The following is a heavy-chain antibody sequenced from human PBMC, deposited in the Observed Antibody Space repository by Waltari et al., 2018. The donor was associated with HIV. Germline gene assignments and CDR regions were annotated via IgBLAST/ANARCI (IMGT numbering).Heavy chain of an antibody. CDR2: ISGSGGST. J-gene: IGHJ4*02. Sequence: EVQLLESGGGLVQPGGSLRLSCAASGFTFSSSAMSWVRQAPGEGLGWVSAISGSGGSTHYADSVKGRFTISRDNSKSTLYLQMNSLRAEDTAVYYCAGFLEWSTPLDYFDYWGQGTLVTVSS. V-gene: IGHV3-23*01. CDR1: GFTFSSSA. CDR3: AGFLEWSTPLDYFDY. D-gene: IGHD3-3*01.